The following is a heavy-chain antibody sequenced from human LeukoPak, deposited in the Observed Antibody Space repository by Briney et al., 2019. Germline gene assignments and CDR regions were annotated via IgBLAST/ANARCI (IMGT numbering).Heavy chain of an antibody. CDR1: GGSFSNYY. J-gene: IGHJ5*02. V-gene: IGHV4-34*01. Sequence: PSETLSLTCAVYGGSFSNYYWSWIRQPPGKGLEWIGEINHSGSTYYNPSLKSRVTISVDTSKKQFSLKLSSVTAADTAVYYCARHGHHEAYCGGDCYSRWFDPWGQGTLVTVSS. CDR2: INHSGST. D-gene: IGHD2-21*02. CDR3: ARHGHHEAYCGGDCYSRWFDP.